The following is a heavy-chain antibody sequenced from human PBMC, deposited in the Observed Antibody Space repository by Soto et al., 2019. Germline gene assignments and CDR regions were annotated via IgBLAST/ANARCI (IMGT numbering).Heavy chain of an antibody. D-gene: IGHD3-3*01. CDR1: GCTFSSYT. CDR2: IIPILGIA. V-gene: IGHV1-69*02. J-gene: IGHJ5*02. CDR3: ARGGPITIFGVVKTNWFDP. Sequence: GASVKVSCKASGCTFSSYTISWVRQAPGQGLEWMGRIIPILGIANYAQKFQGRVTITADESTSTAYMELSSLRSEDTAVYYCARGGPITIFGVVKTNWFDPWGQGTLVTVSS.